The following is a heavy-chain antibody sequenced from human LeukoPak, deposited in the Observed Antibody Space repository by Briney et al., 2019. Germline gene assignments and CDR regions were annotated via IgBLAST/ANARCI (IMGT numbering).Heavy chain of an antibody. Sequence: SSVEVSCKASGGTFSSYAISWVRQAPGQGLEWMGGIIPIFGAANYAQKFQGRVTITADESTSTAYMELSSLRSDDTAVYYCARDRGYNWNYRNFDYWGQGTLVTVSS. V-gene: IGHV1-69*01. CDR2: IIPIFGAA. J-gene: IGHJ4*02. D-gene: IGHD1-7*01. CDR3: ARDRGYNWNYRNFDY. CDR1: GGTFSSYA.